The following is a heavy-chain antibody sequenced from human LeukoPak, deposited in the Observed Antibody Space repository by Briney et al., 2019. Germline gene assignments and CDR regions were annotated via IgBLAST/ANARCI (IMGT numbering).Heavy chain of an antibody. J-gene: IGHJ4*02. V-gene: IGHV3-11*04. CDR1: GFTFSDYY. CDR3: ARDRVIGVVPAANDY. CDR2: ISSSGSTI. Sequence: GGSLRLSCAASGFTFSDYYMSWIRQAPGKGLEWVSYISSSGSTIYYADSVKGRFTISRDNAKNSLYQQMNSLRAEDTAVYYCARDRVIGVVPAANDYWGQGTLVTVSS. D-gene: IGHD2-2*01.